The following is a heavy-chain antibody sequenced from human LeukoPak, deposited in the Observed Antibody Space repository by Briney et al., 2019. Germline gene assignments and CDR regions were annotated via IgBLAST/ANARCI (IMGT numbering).Heavy chain of an antibody. Sequence: GESLRLSCAASGFTFSSYSMNWVRQAPGKGLEWVSSISSSSSYIYYADSVKGRFTISRDNAKNSLYLQMNSLRAEDTAVYYCARFWGTQQPHFDYWGQGTLVTVSS. CDR2: ISSSSSYI. D-gene: IGHD3-16*01. J-gene: IGHJ4*02. V-gene: IGHV3-21*01. CDR3: ARFWGTQQPHFDY. CDR1: GFTFSSYS.